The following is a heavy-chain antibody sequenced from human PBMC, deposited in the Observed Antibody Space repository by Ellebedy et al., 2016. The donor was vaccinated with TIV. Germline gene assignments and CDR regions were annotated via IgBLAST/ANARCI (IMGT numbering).Heavy chain of an antibody. D-gene: IGHD3-22*01. J-gene: IGHJ4*02. CDR3: ARFGPSGYWRGADPYYFDY. CDR1: GGSISSGGYY. V-gene: IGHV4-61*08. CDR2: IYYSGST. Sequence: SETLSLXXTVSGGSISSGGYYWSWIRQHPGKGLEWIGYIYYSGSTNYNPSLKSRVTISVDTSKNQFSLKLSSVTAADTAVYYCARFGPSGYWRGADPYYFDYWGQGTLVTVSS.